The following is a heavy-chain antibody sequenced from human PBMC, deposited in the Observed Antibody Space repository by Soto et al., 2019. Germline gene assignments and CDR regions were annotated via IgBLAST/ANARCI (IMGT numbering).Heavy chain of an antibody. V-gene: IGHV4-59*08. Sequence: PSETQSVTCTVSGDYIRTDDWSWIRQSPGKGLEWIGFIYYGGSTNYNPSLKSRVTISVDTPKNQFSLKLSSVTAADTAVYYCAKNWNWGSLVHWGQGTLVTVSS. CDR2: IYYGGST. CDR1: GDYIRTDD. CDR3: AKNWNWGSLVH. D-gene: IGHD7-27*01. J-gene: IGHJ4*02.